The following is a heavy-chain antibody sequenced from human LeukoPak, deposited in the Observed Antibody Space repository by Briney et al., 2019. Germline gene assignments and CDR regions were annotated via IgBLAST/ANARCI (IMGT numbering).Heavy chain of an antibody. CDR3: ARDVGVVPAAMTYNWFDP. D-gene: IGHD2-2*01. J-gene: IGHJ5*02. CDR2: ISYDGSNK. Sequence: GRSLRLSCAASGFTFSSYAVHWVRQAPGKGLEWVAVISYDGSNKYYADSVKGRFTISRDNSKNTLYLQMNSLRAEDTAVYYCARDVGVVPAAMTYNWFDPWGQGTLVTVSS. V-gene: IGHV3-30*01. CDR1: GFTFSSYA.